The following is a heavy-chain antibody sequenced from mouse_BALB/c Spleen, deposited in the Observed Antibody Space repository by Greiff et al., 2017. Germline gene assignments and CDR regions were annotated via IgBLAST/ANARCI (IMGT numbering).Heavy chain of an antibody. V-gene: IGHV1-80*01. D-gene: IGHD2-2*01. CDR1: GFAFSSYW. CDR2: IYPGGGAT. Sequence: QVQLQQSGAELVRPGSSLKISCTASGFAFSSYWMNWVKQRPGQGLEWIGQIYPGGGATNYNGKIKGKATLTADKSTSTAYMQLSSLTSEDSAVYFCARYGYEGGAWFDYWGQGTLVTVSA. J-gene: IGHJ3*01. CDR3: ARYGYEGGAWFDY.